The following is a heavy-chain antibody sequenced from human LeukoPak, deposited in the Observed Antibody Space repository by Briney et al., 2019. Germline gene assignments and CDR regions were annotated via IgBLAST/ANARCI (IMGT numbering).Heavy chain of an antibody. J-gene: IGHJ4*02. Sequence: GGSLRLSCGASGFTFRDYAMSWVRQAPGKGLEWVSAIGARGSNIYYADSVLGRFTVSRDNSKNTLYLQMNSLRAEDTAIYYCAKDHSGGGGYYFDYWGQGTLVTVSS. CDR1: GFTFRDYA. CDR3: AKDHSGGGGYYFDY. CDR2: IGARGSNI. D-gene: IGHD3-16*01. V-gene: IGHV3-23*01.